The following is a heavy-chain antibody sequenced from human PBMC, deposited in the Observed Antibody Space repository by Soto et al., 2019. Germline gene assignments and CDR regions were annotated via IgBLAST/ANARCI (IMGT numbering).Heavy chain of an antibody. CDR1: GGSISSYY. CDR3: ANGAGVEMAI. D-gene: IGHD2-21*01. Sequence: QVQLQESGPGLVKPSETLSLTCTVSGGSISSYYWSWIRQPPGKGLEWIGYIYYSGSTNYNPSLKSRVTISVDTSKNQFSLKLSSVTAADTAVYYCANGAGVEMAIWGQGTLVTVSS. CDR2: IYYSGST. V-gene: IGHV4-59*01. J-gene: IGHJ4*02.